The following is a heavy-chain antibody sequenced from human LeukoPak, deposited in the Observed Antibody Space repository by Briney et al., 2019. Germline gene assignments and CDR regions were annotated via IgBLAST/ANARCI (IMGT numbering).Heavy chain of an antibody. CDR2: TYYRSEWYN. D-gene: IGHD2-15*01. Sequence: SQTLSLTCAISGDSVSSNSAAWNWIRQSPSRGLEWLGRTYYRSEWYNDYAVSVKSRITINPDTSKNQFSLQLNSVTPEDSAVYYCARVYCSGGTCLNWFDPWGQGTLVTVSS. J-gene: IGHJ5*02. CDR3: ARVYCSGGTCLNWFDP. V-gene: IGHV6-1*01. CDR1: GDSVSSNSAA.